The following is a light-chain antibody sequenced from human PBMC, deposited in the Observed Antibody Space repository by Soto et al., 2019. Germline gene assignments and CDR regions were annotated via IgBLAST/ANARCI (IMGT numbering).Light chain of an antibody. CDR3: QQYNNWPLT. CDR1: QSVSSN. Sequence: EKVKTQSPATLSVSPGERATLSCRASQSVSSNLAWYQQKPGQAPRLLIYGASSRATGIPVRFSGSGSGTEFTLTISSLQSEDFAVYYCQQYNNWPLTFGQGTRLEIK. CDR2: GAS. V-gene: IGKV3-15*01. J-gene: IGKJ5*01.